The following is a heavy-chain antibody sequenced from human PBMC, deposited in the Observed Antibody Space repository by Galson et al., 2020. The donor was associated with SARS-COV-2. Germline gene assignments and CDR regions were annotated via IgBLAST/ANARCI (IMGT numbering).Heavy chain of an antibody. J-gene: IGHJ5*02. Sequence: ETSETLSLTCVVSGGFITSGDYSWSWIRQPLGKGLEWMGYISQTGSAYYNPSLKSRLTLSINRSKNQFSLRLTSVTAADTAMYYCARGLVVVVAGTPRDNWFDPWGRGTLVTVSS. V-gene: IGHV4-30-2*01. D-gene: IGHD2-15*01. CDR1: GGFITSGDYS. CDR3: ARGLVVVVAGTPRDNWFDP. CDR2: ISQTGSA.